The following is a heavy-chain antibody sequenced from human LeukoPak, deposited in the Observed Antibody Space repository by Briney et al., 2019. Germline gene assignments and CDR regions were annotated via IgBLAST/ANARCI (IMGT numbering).Heavy chain of an antibody. CDR2: IDRTGSYI. CDR3: ARRYCSNTNCYAFDS. J-gene: IGHJ4*02. V-gene: IGHV3-21*01. CDR1: GFTFSTYS. D-gene: IGHD2-2*01. Sequence: PGGSLRLSCAASGFTFSTYSMNWVRQAPGKGLEWVSSIDRTGSYIYYADSVKGRLTISRDNAKNSLFLQMNSLRAEDTAVYYCARRYCSNTNCYAFDSWGQGTLVTVSS.